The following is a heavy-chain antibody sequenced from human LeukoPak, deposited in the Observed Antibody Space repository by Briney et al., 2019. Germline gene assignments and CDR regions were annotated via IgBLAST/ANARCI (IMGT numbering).Heavy chain of an antibody. Sequence: SETLSLTCAVYGGSFSGYYWSWIRQPPGKGLEWIGEINHNGSTNYNPSLKSRVTISVDTSKNQFSLKLSSVTAADTAVYYCARRRIGDGYNSLVDYWGQGTLVTVSS. CDR1: GGSFSGYY. J-gene: IGHJ4*02. D-gene: IGHD5-24*01. V-gene: IGHV4-34*01. CDR3: ARRRIGDGYNSLVDY. CDR2: INHNGST.